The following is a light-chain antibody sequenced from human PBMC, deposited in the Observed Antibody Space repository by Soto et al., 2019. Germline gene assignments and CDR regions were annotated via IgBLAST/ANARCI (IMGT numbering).Light chain of an antibody. CDR3: QQSYSTPPST. V-gene: IGKV1-39*01. CDR2: AAY. J-gene: IGKJ2*01. Sequence: DIQMTQSPSSLSTSVGDRVTITCRASQYINNYLNWYQQKPGKAPKLLIFAAYNLQSGVPSRFSGSGSGTDFTLTISSLQPEDFATYYCQQSYSTPPSTFGQGTKLYMK. CDR1: QYINNY.